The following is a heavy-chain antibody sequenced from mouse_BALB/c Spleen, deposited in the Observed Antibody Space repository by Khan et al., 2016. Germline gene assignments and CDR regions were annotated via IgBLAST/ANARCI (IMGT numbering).Heavy chain of an antibody. Sequence: EVQLVESGPGLVKPSQSLSLTCTVTGYSITSDYAWNWIRQFPGNKLEWMGYISYSGSTSYNPSLKSRISITRDPSKNQFFLQLNSVTTECTAPYYCARGYGYRGFAYRGQGTLVTVSA. CDR3: ARGYGYRGFAY. J-gene: IGHJ3*01. CDR2: ISYSGST. CDR1: GYSITSDYA. D-gene: IGHD2-2*01. V-gene: IGHV3-2*02.